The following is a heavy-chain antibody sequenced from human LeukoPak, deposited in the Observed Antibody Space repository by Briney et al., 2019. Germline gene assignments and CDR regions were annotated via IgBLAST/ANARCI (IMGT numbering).Heavy chain of an antibody. CDR2: ISAYNGNT. V-gene: IGHV1-18*01. J-gene: IGHJ5*02. D-gene: IGHD6-19*01. CDR1: GYTFTSYG. Sequence: ASVKVSCKASGYTFTSYGISWVRQAPGQGLEWMGWISAYNGNTNYAQKLQGRVTMTRNTSISTAYMELSSLRSEDTAVYYCARGEGGAVDNWFDPWGQGTLVTVSS. CDR3: ARGEGGAVDNWFDP.